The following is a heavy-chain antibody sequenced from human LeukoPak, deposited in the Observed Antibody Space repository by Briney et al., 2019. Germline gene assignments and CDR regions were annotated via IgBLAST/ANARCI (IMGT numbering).Heavy chain of an antibody. V-gene: IGHV1-18*01. CDR2: IRVYNGDT. CDR1: GYTFTDYG. D-gene: IGHD1-26*01. Sequence: ASVKVSCKTSGYTFTDYGISWVRQAPGQGLEWLGWIRVYNGDTKYAQKLQNRVTMTTDTSASTAYMELRSLGSDDTAIYYCARAGTNGNIFNDYWGQGTLVTVSS. CDR3: ARAGTNGNIFNDY. J-gene: IGHJ4*02.